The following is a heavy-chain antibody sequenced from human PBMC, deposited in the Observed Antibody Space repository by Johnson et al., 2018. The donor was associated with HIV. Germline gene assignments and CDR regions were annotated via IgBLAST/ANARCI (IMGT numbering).Heavy chain of an antibody. J-gene: IGHJ3*02. CDR1: GFTFSNAW. D-gene: IGHD2-21*01. CDR3: TTDGDGAILWADALDI. Sequence: VQLVESGGGLVKPGGSLRLSCAASGFTFSNAWMSWVRQAPGKGLEWVGRIKSKTDGGTTDYAAPVKGRFTISRDDSKNTLYLQMNSLKTEDTAVYYCTTDGDGAILWADALDIWGQGTMVTVSS. V-gene: IGHV3-15*01. CDR2: IKSKTDGGTT.